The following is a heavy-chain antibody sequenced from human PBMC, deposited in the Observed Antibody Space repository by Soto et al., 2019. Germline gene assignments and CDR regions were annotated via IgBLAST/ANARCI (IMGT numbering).Heavy chain of an antibody. CDR3: ARDPHKYSSGWYSDY. CDR1: GYTFTSYA. Sequence: GASVKVSCKASGYTFTSYAMHWVRQAPGQRLEWMGWINAGNGNTKYSQKFQGRVTITRDTSASTAYMELSSLRSEDTAVYYCARDPHKYSSGWYSDYWGQGNLVTVSS. V-gene: IGHV1-3*01. J-gene: IGHJ4*02. D-gene: IGHD6-19*01. CDR2: INAGNGNT.